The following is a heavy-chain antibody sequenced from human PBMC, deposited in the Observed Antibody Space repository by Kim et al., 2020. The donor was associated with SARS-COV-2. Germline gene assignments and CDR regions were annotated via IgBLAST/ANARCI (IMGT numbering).Heavy chain of an antibody. CDR2: IYWDDET. CDR3: AHRRVDASEADLFDY. V-gene: IGHV2-5*02. Sequence: SLTTPGGGVGWIRQPPGKALEWLAVIYWDDETRFRPSLESRLTLTKDTSTNKVVLTMANVDPVDTATYFCAHRRVDASEADLFDYWGPGVLVTVSS. CDR1: SLTTPGGG. J-gene: IGHJ4*02. D-gene: IGHD2-2*01.